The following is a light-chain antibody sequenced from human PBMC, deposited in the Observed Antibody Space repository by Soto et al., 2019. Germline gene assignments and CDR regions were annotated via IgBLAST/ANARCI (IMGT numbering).Light chain of an antibody. CDR3: QQSNIWSSIT. CDR2: GAS. V-gene: IGKV3-15*01. J-gene: IGKJ5*01. CDR1: QSISSK. Sequence: EIVMTQSPATLSVSPGERATLSCRASQSISSKVGWYQQKPGQAPRLLIYGASTRATGVPPRFSGSGSGTEFTLTISSLQPEDFAVYYCQQSNIWSSITFGQGTRLEIK.